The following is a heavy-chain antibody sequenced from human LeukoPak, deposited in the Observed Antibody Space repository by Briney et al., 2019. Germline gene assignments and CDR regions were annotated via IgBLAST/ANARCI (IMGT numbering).Heavy chain of an antibody. CDR1: VFTFSNYN. Sequence: PGGSLRLSCAASVFTFSNYNMNWVRQAPGKGLEWVSSISSSNNYIYYADSVKGRFTISRDNAKNSLYLQMNSLRAEDTAVYYCARRSPNYYFDYWGQGTPVTVSS. CDR3: ARRSPNYYFDY. J-gene: IGHJ4*02. V-gene: IGHV3-21*01. CDR2: ISSSNNYI.